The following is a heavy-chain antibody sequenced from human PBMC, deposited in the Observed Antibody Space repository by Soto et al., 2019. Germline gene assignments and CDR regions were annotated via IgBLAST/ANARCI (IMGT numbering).Heavy chain of an antibody. J-gene: IGHJ4*02. V-gene: IGHV4-30-2*01. Sequence: QLRLQESGSGLVKPSQTLSLTCAVSGGSISSAGYSWSWIRQPPGKGLEWIGYLYHTGSTYYNPSLRSRVTISVDRSNNQFSLKLRSVTAADTAVYYCATLGGYSNVWGLGALVTVSS. CDR2: LYHTGST. D-gene: IGHD4-4*01. CDR1: GGSISSAGYS. CDR3: ATLGGYSNV.